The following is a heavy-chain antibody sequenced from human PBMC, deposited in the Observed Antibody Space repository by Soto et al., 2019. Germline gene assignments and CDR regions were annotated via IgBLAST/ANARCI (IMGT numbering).Heavy chain of an antibody. J-gene: IGHJ4*02. V-gene: IGHV1-18*01. D-gene: IGHD1-1*01. CDR1: GYAFTTYG. CDR3: ARGRYGDY. Sequence: QVHLVQSGAEVKKPGASVKVSCQGSGYAFTTYGITWVRQAPGQGLEWMGWISPHNGNTNYAQKLQGRVTVTRDTSTSTAYMELRSLRYDGTAVYYCARGRYGDYWGQGALVTVSS. CDR2: ISPHNGNT.